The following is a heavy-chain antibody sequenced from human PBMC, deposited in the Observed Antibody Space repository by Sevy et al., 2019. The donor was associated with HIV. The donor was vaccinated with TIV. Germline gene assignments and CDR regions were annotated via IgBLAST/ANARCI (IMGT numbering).Heavy chain of an antibody. V-gene: IGHV3-23*01. CDR3: AREGCTKPHDY. CDR2: LSFGGGKI. J-gene: IGHJ4*02. CDR1: GFTFNIYS. Sequence: GGSLRLSCAASGFTFNIYSMSWVRQTPGKGLEWVATLSFGGGKIYHADSVKGRFTMSRDDSKNAVYLQMNNLRVEDTAIYYCAREGCTKPHDYWGQGTLVTVSS. D-gene: IGHD2-8*01.